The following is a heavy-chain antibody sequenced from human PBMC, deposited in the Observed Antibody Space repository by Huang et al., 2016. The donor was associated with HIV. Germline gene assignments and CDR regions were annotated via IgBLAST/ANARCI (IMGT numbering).Heavy chain of an antibody. J-gene: IGHJ3*02. D-gene: IGHD2-2*01. CDR2: LSGYNGVT. CDR3: ARDSPLLGVVIVVVPTAPNAFDI. CDR1: GYTFTSYG. Sequence: QVQLVQSGVEVKKPGASVKVSCKASGYTFTSYGISWVRKAPGQGLEWMGWLSGYNGVTNYAQDVQGRVTMTTDTSTSTADMELRSLRSDDTAVYYCARDSPLLGVVIVVVPTAPNAFDIWGQGTMVTVSS. V-gene: IGHV1-18*01.